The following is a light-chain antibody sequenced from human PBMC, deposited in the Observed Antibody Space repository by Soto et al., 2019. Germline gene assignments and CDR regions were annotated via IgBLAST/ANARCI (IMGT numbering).Light chain of an antibody. CDR3: QQYDNLSIT. CDR2: DAS. J-gene: IGKJ5*01. Sequence: DIQMTQSPSSLSASVGDRVTITCQASQDIRNYLNWYQQKPGKAAKLLIYDASNLETGVPSRFSGSGSGTDFTFTISSLQPEDIATYYCQQYDNLSITFGQGTRLEIK. CDR1: QDIRNY. V-gene: IGKV1-33*01.